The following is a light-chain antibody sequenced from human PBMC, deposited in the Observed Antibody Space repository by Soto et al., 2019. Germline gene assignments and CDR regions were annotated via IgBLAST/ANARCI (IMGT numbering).Light chain of an antibody. CDR1: SSNIGNNA. Sequence: QSVLTQPPSVSDAPRQRVTISCSGSSSNIGNNAVNWYQQLPGKAPKLLIYYDDLLPSGVSDRFSGSMSGTSASLAISGLQSEDEADYYCAAWDDSLNGPVFGGGTKLTVL. CDR2: YDD. J-gene: IGLJ2*01. CDR3: AAWDDSLNGPV. V-gene: IGLV1-36*01.